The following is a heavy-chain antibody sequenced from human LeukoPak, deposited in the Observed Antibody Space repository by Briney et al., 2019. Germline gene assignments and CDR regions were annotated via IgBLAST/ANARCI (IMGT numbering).Heavy chain of an antibody. J-gene: IGHJ4*02. CDR2: ISGSGGST. Sequence: GGSLRLSCAASGFTFSSYAMSWVRRAPGKGLEWVSAISGSGGSTYYADSVKGRFTISRDNSKNTLYLQMNSLRAEDTAVYYCAYLAVDGRYCSSTSCEAGNWGQGTLVTVSS. V-gene: IGHV3-23*01. CDR1: GFTFSSYA. CDR3: AYLAVDGRYCSSTSCEAGN. D-gene: IGHD2-2*01.